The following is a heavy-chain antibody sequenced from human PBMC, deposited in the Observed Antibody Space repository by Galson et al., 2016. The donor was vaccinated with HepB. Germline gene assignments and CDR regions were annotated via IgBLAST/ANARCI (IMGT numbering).Heavy chain of an antibody. Sequence: SLRLSCAASGLSFRSYGMHWVRQAPGKGLEWVAVISYDGTKRSYGDSVRGRFTISRDNAKNSLYLQMNSLRAEDTAVYYCAREMRVAAAAAFDFWGRGTLVTVSS. J-gene: IGHJ4*02. D-gene: IGHD6-13*01. CDR3: AREMRVAAAAAFDF. CDR1: GLSFRSYG. CDR2: ISYDGTKR. V-gene: IGHV3-30*03.